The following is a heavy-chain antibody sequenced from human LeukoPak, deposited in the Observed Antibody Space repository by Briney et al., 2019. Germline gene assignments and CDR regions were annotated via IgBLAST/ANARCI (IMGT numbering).Heavy chain of an antibody. Sequence: RGSLRLSCAASGFTFSSYAMHWVRQAPGKGLEWVAVISYDGSNKYYADSVKGRFTISRDNSKNTLYLQMNSLRAEDTAVYYCARACGASSTSCFDYWGQGTLVTVSS. D-gene: IGHD2-2*01. CDR3: ARACGASSTSCFDY. CDR2: ISYDGSNK. V-gene: IGHV3-30*04. CDR1: GFTFSSYA. J-gene: IGHJ4*02.